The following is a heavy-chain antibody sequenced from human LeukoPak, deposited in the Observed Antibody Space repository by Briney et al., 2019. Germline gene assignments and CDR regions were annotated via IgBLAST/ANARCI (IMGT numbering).Heavy chain of an antibody. CDR3: ARSPPGPNCSSTSCHHTGGGTYYYYYYMDV. Sequence: GGSLRLSCAASGFTVSSNYMSWVRQAQGKGLEWVSVIYSGGSTYYADSVKGRFTISRDNSKNTLYLQMNSLRAEDTAVYYCARSPPGPNCSSTSCHHTGGGTYYYYYYMDVWGKGTTVTVSS. CDR1: GFTVSSNY. V-gene: IGHV3-53*01. J-gene: IGHJ6*03. D-gene: IGHD2-2*01. CDR2: IYSGGST.